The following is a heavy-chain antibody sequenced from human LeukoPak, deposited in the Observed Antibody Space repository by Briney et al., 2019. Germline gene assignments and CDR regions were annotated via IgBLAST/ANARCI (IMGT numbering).Heavy chain of an antibody. CDR2: ITGSHGRT. Sequence: GGSLRLSCAASGFTFSSFAMTWVRQAPGKGLEWVSSITGSHGRTYNPDSVKGRFTIFSDNSQHTLYLQLNGLRAEDTAVYYCTKDPNGDYVGAFDPWGQGTLVTVSS. CDR1: GFTFSSFA. D-gene: IGHD4-17*01. CDR3: TKDPNGDYVGAFDP. V-gene: IGHV3-23*01. J-gene: IGHJ5*02.